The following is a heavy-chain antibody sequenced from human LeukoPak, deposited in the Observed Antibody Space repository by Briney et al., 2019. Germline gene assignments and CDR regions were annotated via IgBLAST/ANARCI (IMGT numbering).Heavy chain of an antibody. CDR1: GDSITGFY. D-gene: IGHD3-3*01. V-gene: IGHV4-4*07. CDR3: VGAITGRDWFDP. J-gene: IGHJ5*02. Sequence: PSETLSLTCTVSGDSITGFYWNWIRQPAGKGLEWIGRIYTSGSTNYNPSLKSRVTISVDTSKNQFSLKLSSVTAADTAVYYCVGAITGRDWFDPWGQGTLVTVSS. CDR2: IYTSGST.